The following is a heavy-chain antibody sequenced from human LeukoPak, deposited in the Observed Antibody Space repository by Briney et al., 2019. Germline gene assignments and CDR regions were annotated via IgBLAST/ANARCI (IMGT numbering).Heavy chain of an antibody. J-gene: IGHJ4*02. CDR3: ARVEQQWPHPPLYYFHY. CDR1: GYTFTGYY. D-gene: IGHD6-19*01. V-gene: IGHV1-2*02. CDR2: INPNSGGT. Sequence: EASVKVSCKASGYTFTGYYMHWVRQAPGQGLEWMGWINPNSGGTNYAQKFQGRVTMTRDTSISTAYMELSRLRSDDTAVYYCARVEQQWPHPPLYYFHYWGQGTLVTVSS.